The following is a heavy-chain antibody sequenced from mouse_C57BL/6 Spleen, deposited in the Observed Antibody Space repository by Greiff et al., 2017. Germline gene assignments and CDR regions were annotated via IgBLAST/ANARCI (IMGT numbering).Heavy chain of an antibody. CDR1: GYTFTSYW. CDR2: IDPSDSYT. Sequence: QVQLQQPGAELVMPGASVKLSCKASGYTFTSYWMHWVKQRPGQGLEWIGEIDPSDSYTNYNQKFKGKSTLTVDKSSSTAYMQLSSLTSEDSAVYYCARGDYDYDVGYWGQGTTLTVSS. V-gene: IGHV1-69*01. CDR3: ARGDYDYDVGY. D-gene: IGHD2-4*01. J-gene: IGHJ2*01.